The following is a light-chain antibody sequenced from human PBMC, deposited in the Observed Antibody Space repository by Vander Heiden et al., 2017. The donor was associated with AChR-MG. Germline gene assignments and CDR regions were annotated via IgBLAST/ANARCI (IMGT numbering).Light chain of an antibody. V-gene: IGLV2-18*02. CDR1: SSAVGSYNR. Sequence: QSALAQPPSVSGSPGQSVTISFTGTSSAVGSYNRVSWYQRPPGTAPKLMISEVTSRPSGVPDRFSGSKSGNTASLTISGLQAEDEADYYCSSYTPNSTWVFGGGTKLTVL. CDR2: EVT. J-gene: IGLJ3*02. CDR3: SSYTPNSTWV.